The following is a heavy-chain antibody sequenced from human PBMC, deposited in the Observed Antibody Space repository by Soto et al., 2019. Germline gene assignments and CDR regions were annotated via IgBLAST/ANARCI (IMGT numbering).Heavy chain of an antibody. CDR1: GGSFSGYY. CDR2: INHSGST. D-gene: IGHD3-10*01. Sequence: SETLSLTCAVYGGSFSGYYWSWIRQPPGKGLEWMGEINHSGSTNYNPSLKSRVTISVDTSKNQFSLKLNSVTAADTAVYFCARAVGSSGDYFDYWGQGTLVTVSS. J-gene: IGHJ4*02. V-gene: IGHV4-34*01. CDR3: ARAVGSSGDYFDY.